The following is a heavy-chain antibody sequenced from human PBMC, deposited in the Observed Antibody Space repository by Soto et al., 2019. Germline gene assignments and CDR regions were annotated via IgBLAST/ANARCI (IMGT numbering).Heavy chain of an antibody. CDR3: ASFSPNSSSSGRWGSGGYSYGMDV. V-gene: IGHV3-33*01. D-gene: IGHD6-6*01. Sequence: QVQLVESGGGVVQPGRSLRLSCAASGFTFSSYGMHWVRQAPGKGLEWVAVIRYDGSNKYYADSVKGRFTISRDNSKNTLYLQMNSLRAEDTAVYYCASFSPNSSSSGRWGSGGYSYGMDVWGQGTTVTVSS. CDR2: IRYDGSNK. J-gene: IGHJ6*02. CDR1: GFTFSSYG.